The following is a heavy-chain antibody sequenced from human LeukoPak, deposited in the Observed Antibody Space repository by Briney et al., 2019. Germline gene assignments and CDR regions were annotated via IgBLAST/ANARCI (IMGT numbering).Heavy chain of an antibody. CDR3: ATTGGSWYDGSFDY. Sequence: GGSLRLSCAASGFTFSSYAMSWVRQAPGKGLEWVSAISGSGGSTYYADSVRGRFTISRDNSKNTLYLQLNSLRAEDTAVYYCATTGGSWYDGSFDYWGQGTLVTVSS. CDR1: GFTFSSYA. V-gene: IGHV3-23*01. CDR2: ISGSGGST. J-gene: IGHJ4*02. D-gene: IGHD6-13*01.